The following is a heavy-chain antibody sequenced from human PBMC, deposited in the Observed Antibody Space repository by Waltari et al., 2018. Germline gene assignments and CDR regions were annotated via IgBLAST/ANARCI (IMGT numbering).Heavy chain of an antibody. CDR3: EVSSSSFGNY. J-gene: IGHJ4*02. Sequence: EVKLLQSGGDLVQPGGSLRLSCAASGFTFSNYAMDWVRQAPGGGLEWVSSSSGSGDSVDSADSVKGRFTTSRDNSKNIMYLQMNSLRVEDTALYYCEVSSSSFGNYWGQGALVTVSS. CDR2: SSGSGDSV. V-gene: IGHV3-23*01. CDR1: GFTFSNYA. D-gene: IGHD6-6*01.